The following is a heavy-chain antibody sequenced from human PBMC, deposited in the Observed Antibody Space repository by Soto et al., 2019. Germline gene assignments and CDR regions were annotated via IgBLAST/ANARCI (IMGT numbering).Heavy chain of an antibody. V-gene: IGHV5-51*01. CDR3: AGRYWGGDTPIFLYGFDF. Sequence: PGESLKISCKASGFTFTDYWIGWLRQMPGKGLEWMGIIFPDDSDTKYSPSFQGQVIISADRSITTAYLQMSSLKASDTAMYYCAGRYWGGDTPIFLYGFDFWGQGTTVTVSS. CDR2: IFPDDSDT. J-gene: IGHJ6*02. CDR1: GFTFTDYW. D-gene: IGHD7-27*01.